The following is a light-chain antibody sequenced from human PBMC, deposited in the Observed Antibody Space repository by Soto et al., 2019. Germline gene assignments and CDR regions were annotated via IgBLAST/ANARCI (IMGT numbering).Light chain of an antibody. J-gene: IGLJ1*01. Sequence: QSALTQPRSVSGSPGQSVTISCTGTSSDVGTYDFVSWYQQHPGKAPRLMIFDVSARHSGVPDRFSGSKSGNTASLTISGVQAEDEADYDCCLYAVTFYVFGTGTKVTVL. V-gene: IGLV2-11*01. CDR3: CLYAVTFYV. CDR2: DVS. CDR1: SSDVGTYDF.